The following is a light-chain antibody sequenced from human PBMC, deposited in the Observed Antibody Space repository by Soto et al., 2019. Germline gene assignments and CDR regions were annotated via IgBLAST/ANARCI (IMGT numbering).Light chain of an antibody. CDR1: SSDVGGYNY. V-gene: IGLV2-14*03. J-gene: IGLJ1*01. CDR3: SSYTTSNTRQIV. CDR2: DVS. Sequence: LTQPASVSGSPGQSITISCTGTSSDVGGYNYVSWYQHHPGKAPKLLIYDVSNRPSGISNRFSGSKSDNTASLTISGLQPEDEADYYRSSYTTSNTRQIVFGTGTKVTVL.